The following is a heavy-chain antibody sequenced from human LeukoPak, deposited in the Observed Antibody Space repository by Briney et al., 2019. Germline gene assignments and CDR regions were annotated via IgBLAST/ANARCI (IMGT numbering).Heavy chain of an antibody. CDR1: GFTFSSYT. CDR3: AKDYRHVGSGSYYSY. V-gene: IGHV3-23*01. Sequence: PGGSLRLSCAASGFTFSSYTMSWVRQAPGKGLGWVSAISGSGGSTYYADSVKGRFTISRDNSKNTLCLQMNSLRAEDTAVYYCAKDYRHVGSGSYYSYWGQGTLVTVSS. D-gene: IGHD3-10*01. CDR2: ISGSGGST. J-gene: IGHJ4*02.